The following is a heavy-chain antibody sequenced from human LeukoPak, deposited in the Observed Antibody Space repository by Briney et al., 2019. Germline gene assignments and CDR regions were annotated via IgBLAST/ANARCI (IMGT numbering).Heavy chain of an antibody. J-gene: IGHJ4*02. CDR1: GFTFSSYS. CDR3: ARNGLRDGYNSFDY. Sequence: GGSLRLSCAASGFTFSSYSMNWVRQAPGKGLEWVSSISSSSSYIYYADSVKGRFTFSRDNAKNSLYLQMNSLRAEDTAVYYCARNGLRDGYNSFDYWGQGTLVTVSS. D-gene: IGHD5-24*01. CDR2: ISSSSSYI. V-gene: IGHV3-21*01.